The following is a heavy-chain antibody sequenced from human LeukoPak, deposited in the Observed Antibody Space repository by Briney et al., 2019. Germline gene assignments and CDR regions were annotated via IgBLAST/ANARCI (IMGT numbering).Heavy chain of an antibody. CDR3: ARDATHGPDSSGYYSDY. J-gene: IGHJ4*02. CDR1: GFTFSSYW. D-gene: IGHD3-22*01. Sequence: GGSLRLSCAASGFTFSSYWVSWVRQAPGKGLEWVANIKQDGSEKYYVDSVKGRFTISRDNAKNSLYLQMNSLRAEDTAVYYCARDATHGPDSSGYYSDYWGQGTLVTVSS. CDR2: IKQDGSEK. V-gene: IGHV3-7*01.